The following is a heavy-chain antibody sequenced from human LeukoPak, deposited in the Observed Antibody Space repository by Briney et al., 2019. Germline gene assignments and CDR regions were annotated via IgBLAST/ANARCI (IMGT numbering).Heavy chain of an antibody. J-gene: IGHJ5*02. CDR3: ARGGGPLYAIITMVRGALQSWFDP. Sequence: ASVNVSCKASGYTFTSYGISGVRQAPGQGLEWMGWISAYNGNTNYAQKLQGRVPMTTDTSTITAYMELRSLRSDDTAVYYCARGGGPLYAIITMVRGALQSWFDPWGQGTLVTVSS. V-gene: IGHV1-18*04. D-gene: IGHD3-10*01. CDR2: ISAYNGNT. CDR1: GYTFTSYG.